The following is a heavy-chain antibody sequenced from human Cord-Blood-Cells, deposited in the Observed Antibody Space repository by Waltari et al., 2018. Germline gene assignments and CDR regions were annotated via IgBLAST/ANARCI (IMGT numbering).Heavy chain of an antibody. D-gene: IGHD3-16*01. CDR1: GFTFSGPA. CDR2: IRSKANSYAT. Sequence: EVQLVESGGGLVQPGGSLKLSCAASGFTFSGPAMHWVRQASGKGREWVGRIRSKANSYATSYAASVKGRFTISRDDSKNTAYLQMNSLKTEDTAVYYCTRGGGEYWGQGTLVTVSS. CDR3: TRGGGEY. V-gene: IGHV3-73*02. J-gene: IGHJ4*02.